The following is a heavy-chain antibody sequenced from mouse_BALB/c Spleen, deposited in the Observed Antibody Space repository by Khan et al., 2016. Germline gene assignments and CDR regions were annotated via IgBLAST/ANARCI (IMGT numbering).Heavy chain of an antibody. CDR3: VRIDGSAWFAY. CDR2: IRSKSNNYAT. CDR1: GFTFNTYA. J-gene: IGHJ3*01. Sequence: EVQLVESGGGLVQPKGSLKLSCAASGFTFNTYAMNWVRQAPGKGLEWVARIRSKSNNYATYYADSVKDRFTISRDDSQSMLYLQMNNLKTEDTAMYYCVRIDGSAWFAYWGQVTLVTVSA. D-gene: IGHD2-3*01. V-gene: IGHV10-1*02.